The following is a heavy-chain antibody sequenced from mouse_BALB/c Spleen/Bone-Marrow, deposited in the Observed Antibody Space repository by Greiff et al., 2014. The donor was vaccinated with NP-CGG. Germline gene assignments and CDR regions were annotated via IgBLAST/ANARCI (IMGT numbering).Heavy chain of an antibody. D-gene: IGHD1-2*01. CDR3: SRNPFTTASAWFAY. Sequence: VQLQQSGPELVKPGASMKMSCKASGYTFTDYYMDWVKQSHGEGFEWIGRVNPYNGGTSYNQKFKGKATLTVDKSSSTAYMELNSLTSEDSAVYYCSRNPFTTASAWFAYWGQGTLVTVSA. J-gene: IGHJ3*01. V-gene: IGHV1-19*01. CDR1: GYTFTDYY. CDR2: VNPYNGGT.